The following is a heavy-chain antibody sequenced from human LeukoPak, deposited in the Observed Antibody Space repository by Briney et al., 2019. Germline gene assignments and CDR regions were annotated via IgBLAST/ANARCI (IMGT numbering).Heavy chain of an antibody. CDR2: IYPGDSDT. Sequence: GESLKISCKGSGYSFTSYWIGWVRQMPGKGLEWMGIIYPGDSDTRYSPSFQGQVTISADKSISTAYLQWSSLKASDTAMYYSTRHYYYSSGYPITQYYFDYWGQETLVTVSS. V-gene: IGHV5-51*01. D-gene: IGHD3-22*01. J-gene: IGHJ4*02. CDR1: GYSFTSYW. CDR3: TRHYYYSSGYPITQYYFDY.